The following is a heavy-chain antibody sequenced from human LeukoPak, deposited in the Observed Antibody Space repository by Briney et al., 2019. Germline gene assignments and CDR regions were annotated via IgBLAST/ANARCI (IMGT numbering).Heavy chain of an antibody. V-gene: IGHV3-53*01. CDR3: ARTLVEIATFDAFDI. J-gene: IGHJ3*02. CDR2: IYPGGDA. Sequence: PGESLRLSCAASGFTISSNYMSWVRQAPGKGPEWLSVIYPGGDAYYAEFVEGRFAISRDSSQNTLYLQLNNLRAEDTAVYYCARTLVEIATFDAFDIWGQGTMVTVSS. CDR1: GFTISSNY. D-gene: IGHD2/OR15-2a*01.